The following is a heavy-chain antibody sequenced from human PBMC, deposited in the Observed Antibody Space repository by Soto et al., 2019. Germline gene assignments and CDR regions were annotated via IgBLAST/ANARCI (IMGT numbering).Heavy chain of an antibody. Sequence: QVQLVESGGGVVQPGTSLRLSCAASGFTFYNYALHWVRRAPGKGLEWVAVISYDGSIKYYADSVKGRFTISRDNSKNTLYLQMNSLRAEDTAVYYCAKKAGYSGYDPFDYWGQGTLVTVSS. D-gene: IGHD5-12*01. V-gene: IGHV3-30-3*02. CDR3: AKKAGYSGYDPFDY. J-gene: IGHJ4*02. CDR1: GFTFYNYA. CDR2: ISYDGSIK.